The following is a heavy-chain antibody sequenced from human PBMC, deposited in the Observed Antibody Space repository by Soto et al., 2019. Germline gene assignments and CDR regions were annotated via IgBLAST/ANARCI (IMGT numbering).Heavy chain of an antibody. CDR1: GGSISSGGYS. CDR3: ARVGFNYDSSGYYYDYFDY. Sequence: SETLSLTCAVSGGSISSGGYSWSWIRQPPGKGLEWIGYIYHSGSTYYNPSLKSRVTISVDRSKNQFSLKLSSVTAADTAVYYCARVGFNYDSSGYYYDYFDYWGQGTLVTVSS. V-gene: IGHV4-30-2*01. D-gene: IGHD3-22*01. J-gene: IGHJ4*02. CDR2: IYHSGST.